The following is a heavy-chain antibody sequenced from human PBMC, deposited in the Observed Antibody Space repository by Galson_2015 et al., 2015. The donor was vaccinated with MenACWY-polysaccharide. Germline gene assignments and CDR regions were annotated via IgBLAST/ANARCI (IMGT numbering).Heavy chain of an antibody. CDR3: ARATYNGGWYPDYFDY. Sequence: SLRLSCAASGFTFGSYAMHWVRQAPGKGLEWVALISSDGSDKYYADSVKGRFTISRDNAKNSLYLQMNGLRAEDTAIFFCARATYNGGWYPDYFDYWGQGALVTVSS. V-gene: IGHV3-30*04. D-gene: IGHD6-19*01. CDR1: GFTFGSYA. J-gene: IGHJ4*02. CDR2: ISSDGSDK.